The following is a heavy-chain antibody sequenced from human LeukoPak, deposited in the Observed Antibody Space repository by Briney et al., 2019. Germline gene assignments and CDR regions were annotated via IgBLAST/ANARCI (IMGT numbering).Heavy chain of an antibody. D-gene: IGHD3-3*01. V-gene: IGHV3-30*18. CDR2: ISYDGSIK. CDR3: AKRVGDFWSGYYDY. CDR1: GLSSSSYP. Sequence: GGSLRLSCAASGLSSSSYPMHWVRQAPGKGLEGVAVISYDGSIKYYADSVKGRFTISRDNSKNTLFLQMSSLRAEDTAVFYCAKRVGDFWSGYYDYWGRGTLVTVSS. J-gene: IGHJ4*02.